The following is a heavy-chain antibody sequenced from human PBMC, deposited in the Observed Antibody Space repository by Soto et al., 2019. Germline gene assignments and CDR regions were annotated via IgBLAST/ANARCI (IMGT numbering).Heavy chain of an antibody. CDR3: ARLGHPGH. CDR1: GGSLRNSV. J-gene: IGHJ4*02. CDR2: VIPILGTA. V-gene: IGHV1-69*01. Sequence: QVQLVQSGAEVKKPGSSGKVSCTASGGSLRNSVSSWVRQAPAQRLEWMGGVIPILGTANYAQKFQGRVTMTADEATSTAYMDLSGLSPADTAVYYCARLGHPGHWGPGTLVIVSS.